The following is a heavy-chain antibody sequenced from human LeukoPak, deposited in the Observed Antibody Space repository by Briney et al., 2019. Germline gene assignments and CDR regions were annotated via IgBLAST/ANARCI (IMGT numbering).Heavy chain of an antibody. D-gene: IGHD5-18*01. CDR3: TKGTIWLPFDY. CDR1: GFTFSNYA. V-gene: IGHV3-23*01. CDR2: ISGSGGST. J-gene: IGHJ4*02. Sequence: GGSLRLSCAASGFTFSNYAMSWARQAPGKGLEWVSAISGSGGSTYYADSVKGRFTISRDNSKNTLYLQMNGLRAEDTAVYYCTKGTIWLPFDYWGQGALVTVSS.